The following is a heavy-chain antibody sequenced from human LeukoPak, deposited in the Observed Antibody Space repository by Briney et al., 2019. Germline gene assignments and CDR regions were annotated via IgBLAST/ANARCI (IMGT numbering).Heavy chain of an antibody. Sequence: SETLSLTCSVSGGSISGYFWSWIRQPAGKGLERIGRVYTGGSINYNPSLKSRVTISLDTSRSQFSLKLTSVTAADTAVYYCARDPVLEQYFDYWGQGTLVTVSS. CDR3: ARDPVLEQYFDY. V-gene: IGHV4-4*07. CDR1: GGSISGYF. D-gene: IGHD3-3*01. CDR2: VYTGGSI. J-gene: IGHJ4*02.